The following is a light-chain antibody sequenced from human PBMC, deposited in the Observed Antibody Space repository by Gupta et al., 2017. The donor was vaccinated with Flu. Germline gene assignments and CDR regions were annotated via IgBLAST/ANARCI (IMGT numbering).Light chain of an antibody. CDR2: EVS. V-gene: IGLV2-18*02. Sequence: QSALTQPPSVSGSPGQSVTISCTGTSSDVGTYNRVSWYQQPPGTAPKLMIYEVSNRPSGVPDRFSGSKSGNTASLTISGLQGEDEVDYYCSSYTNSSTYVFGTGTKVTVL. J-gene: IGLJ1*01. CDR1: SSDVGTYNR. CDR3: SSYTNSSTYV.